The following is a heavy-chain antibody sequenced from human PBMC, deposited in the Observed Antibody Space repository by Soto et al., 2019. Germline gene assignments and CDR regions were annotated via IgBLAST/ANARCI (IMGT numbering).Heavy chain of an antibody. Sequence: SLKVSCKASGGTFSSYAISWLRQAPGQGLEWMGGIIPIFGTANYAQKFQGRVTITADESTSTAYMELSSLRSEDTAVYYCAGYCSSTSCYMDVWGQGTTVTVSS. CDR3: AGYCSSTSCYMDV. CDR2: IIPIFGTA. V-gene: IGHV1-69*13. D-gene: IGHD2-2*01. CDR1: GGTFSSYA. J-gene: IGHJ6*02.